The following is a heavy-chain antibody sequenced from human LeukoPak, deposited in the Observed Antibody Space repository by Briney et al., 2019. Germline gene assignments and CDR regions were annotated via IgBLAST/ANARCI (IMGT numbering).Heavy chain of an antibody. Sequence: GGSLRLSCAASGFTFSSYAMHWVRQAPGKGLEWVAVISYDGSNKYYADSVKGRFTISRDNSKNTLYLQMNSLRAEDTAVYYCARRSGYAIYYYYGMDVWGQGTTVTVSS. D-gene: IGHD3-22*01. CDR1: GFTFSSYA. J-gene: IGHJ6*02. CDR2: ISYDGSNK. V-gene: IGHV3-30-3*01. CDR3: ARRSGYAIYYYYGMDV.